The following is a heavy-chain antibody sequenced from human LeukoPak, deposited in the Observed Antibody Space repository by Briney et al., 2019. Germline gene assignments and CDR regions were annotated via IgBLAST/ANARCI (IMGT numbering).Heavy chain of an antibody. J-gene: IGHJ4*02. CDR1: GFIFSNYA. V-gene: IGHV3-23*01. Sequence: GGSLRLSCAASGFIFSNYAMSWVRQAPGRGLEWVSSLSGSADSTYYAGSVKGRFTISRDNSKNTLYLQMNSLRAEDTARYYCAEELYFGELSNLDYWGQGILVTVSS. CDR3: AEELYFGELSNLDY. CDR2: LSGSADST. D-gene: IGHD3-10*01.